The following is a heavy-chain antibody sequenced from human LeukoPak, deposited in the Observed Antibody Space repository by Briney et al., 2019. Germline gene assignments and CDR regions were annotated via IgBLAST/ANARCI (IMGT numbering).Heavy chain of an antibody. CDR3: ARVGALSTGDY. D-gene: IGHD3-16*01. J-gene: IGHJ4*02. CDR1: GYTFPNYH. V-gene: IGHV1-2*02. Sequence: ASVKVSCKASGYTFPNYHIHWVRQAPGQGLEWLGIINPNGGGASYAQKFQGRVTMTRDTSISTAYMELSRLRSDDTAVYYCARVGALSTGDYWGQGTLVTVSS. CDR2: INPNGGGA.